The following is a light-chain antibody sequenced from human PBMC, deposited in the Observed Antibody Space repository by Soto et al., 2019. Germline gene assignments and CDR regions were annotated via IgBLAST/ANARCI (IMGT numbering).Light chain of an antibody. CDR1: QSVSSNY. CDR2: GAS. Sequence: EIVLTQSPDTLSLSPGERATLSCRASQSVSSNYLAWYQQIPGQAPRPLIYGASSRVPGIPDRFSGSGSGTDFILTISRLEPEDFAVYYCQQYGSLPWTFGQGTKGDIK. CDR3: QQYGSLPWT. J-gene: IGKJ1*01. V-gene: IGKV3-20*01.